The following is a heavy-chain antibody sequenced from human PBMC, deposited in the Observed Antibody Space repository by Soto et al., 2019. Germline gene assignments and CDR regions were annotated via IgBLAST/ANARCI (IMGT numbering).Heavy chain of an antibody. CDR1: GGTFSSYA. V-gene: IGHV1-69*13. J-gene: IGHJ4*02. D-gene: IGHD1-26*01. CDR3: ARDRSGSYLLAY. CDR2: IIPIFGTA. Sequence: SVKVSCKASGGTFSSYAISWVRQAPGQGLEWMGGIIPIFGTANYAQKFQGRVTITADESTSTAYMELSSLRSEDTAGYYCARDRSGSYLLAYWGQGTLVPVSS.